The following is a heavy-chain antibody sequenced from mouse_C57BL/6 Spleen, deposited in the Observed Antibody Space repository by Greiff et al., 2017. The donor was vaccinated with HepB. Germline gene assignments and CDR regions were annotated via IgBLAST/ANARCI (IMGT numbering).Heavy chain of an antibody. CDR3: ARYYGSRFLYAMDY. Sequence: QVQLQQPGAELVKPGASVKMSCKASGYTFTSYWITWVKQRPGQGLEWIGDIYPGSGSTNYNEKFKSKATLTVDTSSSTAYMQLSSLTSEDSAVYYCARYYGSRFLYAMDYWGQGTSVTVSS. V-gene: IGHV1-55*01. J-gene: IGHJ4*01. CDR2: IYPGSGST. CDR1: GYTFTSYW. D-gene: IGHD1-1*01.